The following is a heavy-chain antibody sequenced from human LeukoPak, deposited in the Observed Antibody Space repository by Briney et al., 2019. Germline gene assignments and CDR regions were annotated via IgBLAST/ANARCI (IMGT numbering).Heavy chain of an antibody. Sequence: PSETLSLTCAVYGGSFSGYYWSWIRQPPGKGLEWIGEINHSGSTNYNPSLKSRVTISVDTSKNQFSLKLNSVTAADTAVYYCARGHVVVTSLRRTDFDIWGQGTMVTVSS. J-gene: IGHJ3*02. D-gene: IGHD2-21*02. CDR1: GGSFSGYY. V-gene: IGHV4-34*01. CDR2: INHSGST. CDR3: ARGHVVVTSLRRTDFDI.